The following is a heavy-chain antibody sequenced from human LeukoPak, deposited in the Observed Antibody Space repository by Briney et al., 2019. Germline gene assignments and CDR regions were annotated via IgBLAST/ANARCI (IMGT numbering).Heavy chain of an antibody. J-gene: IGHJ3*02. V-gene: IGHV3-7*01. Sequence: GGSLRVSCAASGFTFSNYWVSWVRQAPGKGLEWVANIKQDGSEKCYVDSVKGRFTISRDNAKNSLYLQMNSLRAEDTAVYYCARDHTAMVLMGAFDIWGQGTMVTVSS. CDR2: IKQDGSEK. CDR3: ARDHTAMVLMGAFDI. D-gene: IGHD5-18*01. CDR1: GFTFSNYW.